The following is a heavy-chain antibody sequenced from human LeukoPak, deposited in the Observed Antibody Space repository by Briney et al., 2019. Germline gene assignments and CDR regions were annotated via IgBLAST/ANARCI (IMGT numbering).Heavy chain of an antibody. V-gene: IGHV3-23*01. CDR2: ISGSGGST. J-gene: IGHJ4*02. D-gene: IGHD5-18*01. CDR3: AKKTVYSYGPKYYFDY. CDR1: GFTFSSYA. Sequence: GGSLRLSCAASGFTFSSYAMSWVRQAPGKGLERVSAISGSGGSTYYADSVKGRFTISRDNSKNTLYLQMNSLRAEDTAVYYCAKKTVYSYGPKYYFDYWGQGTLVTVSS.